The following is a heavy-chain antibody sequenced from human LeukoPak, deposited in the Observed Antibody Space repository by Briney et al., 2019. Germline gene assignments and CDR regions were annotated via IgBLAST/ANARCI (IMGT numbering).Heavy chain of an antibody. CDR1: GGPISSYY. J-gene: IGHJ4*02. V-gene: IGHV4-59*01. CDR3: ARDPSIAAAGPLFDY. Sequence: PSETLSLTCTVSGGPISSYYWSWIRQPPGKGLEWIGYIYYSGSTNYNPSLKSRVTISVDTSKNQFSLKLSSVAAADTAVYYCARDPSIAAAGPLFDYWGQGTLVTVSS. CDR2: IYYSGST. D-gene: IGHD6-13*01.